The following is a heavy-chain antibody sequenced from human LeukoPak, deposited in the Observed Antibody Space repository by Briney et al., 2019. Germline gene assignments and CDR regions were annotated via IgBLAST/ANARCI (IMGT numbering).Heavy chain of an antibody. J-gene: IGHJ3*02. CDR2: INPNSGGT. D-gene: IGHD6-19*01. Sequence: ASVKVSCKASGYTFTGYYMHWVRQAPGQGLEWMRWINPNSGGTNYAQKFQGRVTMTRDTSISTAYMELSRLRSDDTAMYYCARILAVGAFDIWGQGTMVTVSS. V-gene: IGHV1-2*02. CDR1: GYTFTGYY. CDR3: ARILAVGAFDI.